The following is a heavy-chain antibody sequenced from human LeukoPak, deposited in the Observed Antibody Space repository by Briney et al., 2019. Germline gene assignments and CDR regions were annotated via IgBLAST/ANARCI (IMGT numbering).Heavy chain of an antibody. Sequence: TGGSLRLSCAASGSTFSSYVMSWVRQAPGKGLEWVSYISSSSSTIYYADSVKGRFTISRDNAKNSLYLQMNSLRDEDTAVYYCARDAITMIVGYFDYWGQGTLVTVSS. D-gene: IGHD3-22*01. V-gene: IGHV3-48*02. J-gene: IGHJ4*02. CDR1: GSTFSSYV. CDR3: ARDAITMIVGYFDY. CDR2: ISSSSSTI.